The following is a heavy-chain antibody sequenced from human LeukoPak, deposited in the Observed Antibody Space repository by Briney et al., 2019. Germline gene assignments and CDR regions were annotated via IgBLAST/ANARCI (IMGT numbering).Heavy chain of an antibody. CDR3: AGGYGDYSDLDY. CDR1: GYTFTSYD. J-gene: IGHJ4*02. CDR2: MNPNSGNT. V-gene: IGHV1-8*01. D-gene: IGHD4-17*01. Sequence: ASVTVSFKASGYTFTSYDINWVRQATGQGLEWMGWMNPNSGNTGYAQKFQGRVTMTRNTSISTAYMELSSLRSEDTAVYYCAGGYGDYSDLDYWGQGTLVTVSS.